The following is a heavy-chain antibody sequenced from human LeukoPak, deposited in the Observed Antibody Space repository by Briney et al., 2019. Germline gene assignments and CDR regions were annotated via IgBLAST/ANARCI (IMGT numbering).Heavy chain of an antibody. V-gene: IGHV3-30*18. J-gene: IGHJ4*02. D-gene: IGHD5-18*01. CDR2: ISYDGSNK. CDR1: GFTFSSYG. CDR3: AKDRSRGYSYGPRDYFDY. Sequence: RPGGSLRLSCAASGFTFSSYGMHWVRQAPGKGLEWVAVISYDGSNKYYADSVKGRFTISRDNSKNTLYLQMNSLRAEDTAVYYCAKDRSRGYSYGPRDYFDYWGQGTLVTVSS.